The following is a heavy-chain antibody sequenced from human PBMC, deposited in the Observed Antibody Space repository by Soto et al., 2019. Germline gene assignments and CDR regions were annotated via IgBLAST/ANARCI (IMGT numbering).Heavy chain of an antibody. CDR1: GSSVTSYL. Sequence: NSSFARYGSSVTSYLIVLGRLLAGRVVAWMGIISPADSDTRYSPSFPGQVTISAAKSISTAYLQWSSLKASDTAMYYCARHSKGGWHYDILTDHPSLLLIWGQGTTVTVSS. V-gene: IGHV5-51*01. D-gene: IGHD3-9*01. CDR3: ARHSKGGWHYDILTDHPSLLLI. CDR2: ISPADSDT. J-gene: IGHJ6*02.